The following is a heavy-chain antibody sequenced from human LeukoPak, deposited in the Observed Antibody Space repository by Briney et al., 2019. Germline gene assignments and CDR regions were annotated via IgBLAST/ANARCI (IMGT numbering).Heavy chain of an antibody. D-gene: IGHD3-22*01. CDR3: AISSGYYGEPFDY. J-gene: IGHJ4*02. CDR2: IYTSGNT. CDR1: GGSVSSDNYY. V-gene: IGHV4-61*02. Sequence: PSETLSLTCTVSGGSVSSDNYYWSWIRQPAGKGLEWIGRIYTSGNTNYNPSLKSRVTISLDTSKNQFSLKLSSVTAADTAVYYCAISSGYYGEPFDYWGQGTLVTVSS.